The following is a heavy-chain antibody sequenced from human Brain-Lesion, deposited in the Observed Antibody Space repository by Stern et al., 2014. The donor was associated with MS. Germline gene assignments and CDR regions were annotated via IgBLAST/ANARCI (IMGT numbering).Heavy chain of an antibody. CDR2: ISWNSGAI. D-gene: IGHD1-14*01. CDR3: ARDITGSSAYFAY. V-gene: IGHV3-9*01. J-gene: IGHJ4*02. Sequence: MQLVQSGGDLVQPGRSLRLSCAAFGFTFDDYAMHWARQAPGKGLEWVVGISWNSGAIGFADSVKGRFTTSRDNAYSSLYLQMNSLRPEDTALYYCARDITGSSAYFAYWGRGALVTVSS. CDR1: GFTFDDYA.